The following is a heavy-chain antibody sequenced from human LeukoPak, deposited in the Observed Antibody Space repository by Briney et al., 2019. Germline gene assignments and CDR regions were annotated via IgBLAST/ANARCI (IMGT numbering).Heavy chain of an antibody. J-gene: IGHJ4*02. D-gene: IGHD6-19*01. CDR2: IAVNPRVT. CDR3: AKGDSGHYPIDC. V-gene: IGHV3-23*01. CDR1: GFTFNNYA. Sequence: GGSLRLSCAASGFTFNNYAMSWVRQAPGKGLEWVSTIAVNPRVTSYADSVKGPLTLSRNNSKNTPHMQMNSLRVEDTAIYYSAKGDSGHYPIDCWGQGTLVTVSS.